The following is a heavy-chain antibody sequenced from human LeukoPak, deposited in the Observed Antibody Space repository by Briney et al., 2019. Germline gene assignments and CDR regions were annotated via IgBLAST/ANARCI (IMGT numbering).Heavy chain of an antibody. CDR2: IYYSGST. V-gene: IGHV4-59*01. CDR1: GGSISSYY. J-gene: IGHJ2*01. CDR3: VRVYSSGWYADWYFDL. Sequence: SETLSLTCTVSGGSISSYYWSWIRQPPGKGLEWIGYIYYSGSTNYNPSLKSRVTISVDTSKNQFSLKLSSVTAADTAVYYCVRVYSSGWYADWYFDLWGRGTLVTVSS. D-gene: IGHD6-19*01.